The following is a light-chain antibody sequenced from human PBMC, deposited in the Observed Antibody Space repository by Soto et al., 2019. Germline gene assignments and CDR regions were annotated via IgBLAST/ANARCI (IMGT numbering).Light chain of an antibody. CDR2: VTD. Sequence: QTVVTQEPSFSVSPGGTVTLTCGLNSGSVSTRHFPTWFQQTPGQAPRTLIYVTDTRSSGVPDRFSDSILGNKAALTITGAQADDEADYYCVLYMGSGTWVFGGGTKLTVL. V-gene: IGLV8-61*01. CDR3: VLYMGSGTWV. J-gene: IGLJ3*02. CDR1: SGSVSTRHF.